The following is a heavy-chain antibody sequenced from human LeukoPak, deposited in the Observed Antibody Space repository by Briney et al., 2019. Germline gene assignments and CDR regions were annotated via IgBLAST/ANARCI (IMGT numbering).Heavy chain of an antibody. Sequence: GGSLRLSCAASGFTFSSYSMNWVRQAPGKGLEWVSYISSSSSAIYYADSVKGRFTISRDNSKNTLYLQMNSLRAEDTAVYYCAKDLYMTTVTTPKNFDYWGQGTLVTVSS. CDR3: AKDLYMTTVTTPKNFDY. D-gene: IGHD4-17*01. CDR1: GFTFSSYS. J-gene: IGHJ4*02. CDR2: ISSSSSAI. V-gene: IGHV3-48*01.